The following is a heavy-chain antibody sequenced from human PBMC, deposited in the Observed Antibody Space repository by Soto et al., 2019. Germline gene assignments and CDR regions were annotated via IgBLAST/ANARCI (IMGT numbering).Heavy chain of an antibody. CDR1: GFTFRSYR. D-gene: IGHD3-10*01. CDR2: ISSSSSTI. V-gene: IGHV3-48*01. J-gene: IGHJ2*01. CDR3: ARDPARGVIARYFDL. Sequence: GSLRLSCAASGFTFRSYRMNWVRQAPGKGLEWVSYISSSSSTIYYADSVKGRFTISRDNAKNSLYLQMNSLRAEDTAVYYCARDPARGVIARYFDLWGRGTRVTVSS.